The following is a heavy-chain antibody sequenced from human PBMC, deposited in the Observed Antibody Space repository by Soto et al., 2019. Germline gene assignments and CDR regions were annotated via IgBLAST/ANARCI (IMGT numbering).Heavy chain of an antibody. CDR1: GFTFNTYE. CDR2: ISVSGNII. D-gene: IGHD6-13*01. J-gene: IGHJ4*02. V-gene: IGHV3-48*03. CDR3: VRDTMRASAAASLDY. Sequence: EVQLVESGGGLVQPGGSLRLSCAASGFTFNTYEFNWVRQAPGKGLEWISYISVSGNIIKYADSVKGRFTISRDNAENSLHLHMSSLRVDDTAVYFCVRDTMRASAAASLDYWGQGTQVSVSS.